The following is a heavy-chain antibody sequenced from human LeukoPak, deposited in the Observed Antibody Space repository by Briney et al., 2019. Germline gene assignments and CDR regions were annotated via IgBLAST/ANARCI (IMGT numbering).Heavy chain of an antibody. Sequence: PGGSLRLSCAASGFTFSSSAMSWVRQVPGKGLEWVSVIYSGGSTYYADSVKGRFTISRDNSKNTLYLQMNSLRAEDTAVYYCARVRFASYSSGYFDYWGQGTLVTVSS. CDR3: ARVRFASYSSGYFDY. CDR1: GFTFSSSA. CDR2: IYSGGST. V-gene: IGHV3-53*01. J-gene: IGHJ4*02. D-gene: IGHD6-19*01.